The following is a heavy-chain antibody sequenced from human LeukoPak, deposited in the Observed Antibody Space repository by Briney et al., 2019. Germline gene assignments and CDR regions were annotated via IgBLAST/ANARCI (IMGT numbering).Heavy chain of an antibody. V-gene: IGHV4-59*01. CDR1: GASISSYF. CDR2: IYYSGTT. Sequence: PSETLSLTCSVSGASISSYFRSWIRQPPGKGLEWIGYIYYSGTTNYNPSLKSRIAISLDTSKKQFSLRMRSVTAADTAVYYCARSTSGYYSKHYYFYMDVWGKGTTVTVSS. D-gene: IGHD3-22*01. J-gene: IGHJ6*03. CDR3: ARSTSGYYSKHYYFYMDV.